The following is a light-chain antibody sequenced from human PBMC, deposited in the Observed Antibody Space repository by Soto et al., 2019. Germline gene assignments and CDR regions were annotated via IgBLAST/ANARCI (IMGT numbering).Light chain of an antibody. Sequence: QSALTQPASVSGSPGQSITISCTGSISDVGGYNYVSWYQHHPGKAPKLIIYEVSNRPSGVSNRFSGSKSGNTASLTISGLQAEDEADYYCSSYTTTTTRIFGGGTQLTVL. CDR1: ISDVGGYNY. V-gene: IGLV2-14*01. CDR2: EVS. CDR3: SSYTTTTTRI. J-gene: IGLJ2*01.